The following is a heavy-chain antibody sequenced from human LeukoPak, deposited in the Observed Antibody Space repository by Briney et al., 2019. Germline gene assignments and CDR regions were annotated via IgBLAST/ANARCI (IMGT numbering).Heavy chain of an antibody. CDR2: IYSGGST. J-gene: IGHJ3*02. CDR3: AKEGFITMVRGVSPDAFDI. V-gene: IGHV3-66*01. Sequence: PGGSLRLSCVGSGFTVSSNYMSWVRQAPGKGLEWVSGIYSGGSTFYSDSVQGRFTISRDNSKNTLYLQMNSLRAEDTAVYYCAKEGFITMVRGVSPDAFDIWGQGTMVTVSS. D-gene: IGHD3-10*01. CDR1: GFTVSSNY.